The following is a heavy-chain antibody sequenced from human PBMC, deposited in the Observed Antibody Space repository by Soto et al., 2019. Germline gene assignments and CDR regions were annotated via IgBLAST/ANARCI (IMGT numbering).Heavy chain of an antibody. D-gene: IGHD3-22*01. Sequence: EVLLVESGGGLVQPGGSLRLSCAASGFTLSDHYMDWVRQAPGKGLEWVARSRNKANSYTTEYAASVKGRFTVSRDVSKNALFLEMNSLKIEDTAVYYCARGGHDSSGWGGYWGQGTLVTVSS. V-gene: IGHV3-72*01. J-gene: IGHJ4*02. CDR3: ARGGHDSSGWGGY. CDR2: SRNKANSYTT. CDR1: GFTLSDHY.